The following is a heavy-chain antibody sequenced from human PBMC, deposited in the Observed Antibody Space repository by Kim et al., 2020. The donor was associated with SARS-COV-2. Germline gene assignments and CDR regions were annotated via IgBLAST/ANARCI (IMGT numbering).Heavy chain of an antibody. CDR2: ISGNGHYT. CDR1: GFTFSNYA. J-gene: IGHJ4*02. D-gene: IGHD6-6*01. CDR3: AKSPEYSSSSDY. V-gene: IGHV3-23*01. Sequence: GGSLRLSCAASGFTFSNYAMNWVRQAPGKGLEWVSRISGNGHYTYYADSVKGRFTISRDNSKNTLYLQMNSLRAEDTAVYFCAKSPEYSSSSDYWGQGTLVTVSS.